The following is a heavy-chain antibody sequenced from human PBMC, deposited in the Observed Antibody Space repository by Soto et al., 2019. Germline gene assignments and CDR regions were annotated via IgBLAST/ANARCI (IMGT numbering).Heavy chain of an antibody. D-gene: IGHD6-19*01. J-gene: IGHJ3*02. CDR1: GYTFTSYG. V-gene: IGHV1-18*01. Sequence: ASVKVSCKASGYTFTSYGISWVRQAPGQGLEWMGWISAYNGNTNYAQKLQGRVTMTTDTSTSTAYMELRSLRSGDTAVYYCASISSGWSSDAFGIWGQGTMVTVSS. CDR3: ASISSGWSSDAFGI. CDR2: ISAYNGNT.